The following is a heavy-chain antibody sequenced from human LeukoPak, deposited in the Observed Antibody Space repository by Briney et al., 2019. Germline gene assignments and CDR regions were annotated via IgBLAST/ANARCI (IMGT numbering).Heavy chain of an antibody. CDR1: GASISGSGYY. D-gene: IGHD1-26*01. Sequence: SETLSLTCAVSGASISGSGYYLGWIRQPPGTGLEWIGNIYYTGSTYYNASLQSRVTISIDTSKNQFSLRLNSVTAADTAMYYCVKSGGYGLIGYWGQGTLVTVSS. J-gene: IGHJ4*02. CDR2: IYYTGST. CDR3: VKSGGYGLIGY. V-gene: IGHV4-39*01.